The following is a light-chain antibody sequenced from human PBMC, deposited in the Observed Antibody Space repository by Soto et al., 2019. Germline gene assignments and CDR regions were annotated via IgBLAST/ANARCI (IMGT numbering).Light chain of an antibody. CDR2: EVS. CDR1: SSDVGYYKY. CDR3: SSYSSSITLVL. V-gene: IGLV2-14*01. Sequence: QSALTQPASVSGSPGQSITIYCTGTSSDVGYYKYVSWYQLHPGKAPKLIIYEVSIRPSGVSNRFSGSKSGNMASLTISGLQAEDEADYFCSSYSSSITLVLFGGGTKLTVL. J-gene: IGLJ2*01.